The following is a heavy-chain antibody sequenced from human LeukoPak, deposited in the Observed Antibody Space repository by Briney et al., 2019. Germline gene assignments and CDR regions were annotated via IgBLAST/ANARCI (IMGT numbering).Heavy chain of an antibody. CDR1: GFTFSSYA. J-gene: IGHJ4*02. V-gene: IGHV3-23*01. CDR2: ISGSGGNT. Sequence: PGASLRLSCVASGFTFSSYAMSWARQAPGKGLEWVSDISGSGGNTYYADSVKGRFTISRDNSKNTLSLRMNSLRAEDTAVYYCAKGYDFLDYWGQGTLVTVSS. CDR3: AKGYDFLDY. D-gene: IGHD3-3*01.